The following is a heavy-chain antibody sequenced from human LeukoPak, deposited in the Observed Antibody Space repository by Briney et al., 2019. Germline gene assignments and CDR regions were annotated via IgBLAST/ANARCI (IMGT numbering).Heavy chain of an antibody. D-gene: IGHD2-15*01. J-gene: IGHJ4*02. V-gene: IGHV4-61*08. Sequence: SETLSLTCTVSGGSISSGGYYWSWIRQHPGKGLEWIGYIYYSGSTNYNPSLKSRVTISVDTSKNQFSPKLSSVTAADTAVYYCARVGYCSGGSCYRFDYWGQGTLVTVSS. CDR2: IYYSGST. CDR1: GGSISSGGYY. CDR3: ARVGYCSGGSCYRFDY.